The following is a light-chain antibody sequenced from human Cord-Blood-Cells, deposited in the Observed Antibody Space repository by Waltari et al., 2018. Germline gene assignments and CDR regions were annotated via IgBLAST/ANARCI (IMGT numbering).Light chain of an antibody. J-gene: IGLJ1*01. CDR1: SSDDGSYNL. V-gene: IGLV2-23*01. CDR3: CSYAGSSTYV. CDR2: EGS. Sequence: QSALTQPASVSGSPGQSITIPCTGTSSDDGSYNLVPWYQQHPGKAPKLMIYEGSKRPSGVSNRFSGYKSGNTASLTISGLQAEDEADYYCCSYAGSSTYVFGTGTKVTVL.